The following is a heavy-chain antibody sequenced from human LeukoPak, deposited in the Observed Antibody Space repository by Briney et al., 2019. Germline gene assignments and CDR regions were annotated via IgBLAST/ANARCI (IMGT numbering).Heavy chain of an antibody. CDR3: GRGNWGHFDY. D-gene: IGHD7-27*01. V-gene: IGHV1-18*01. J-gene: IGHJ4*02. CDR2: TFYGYR. Sequence: ASVTVSCKASGYTFTSNAIVWVRQAPGQGLEYMGWTFYGYRQYAHKFQGRGTMTADTSTTTAYMEMGRMRSGDTAVYYCGRGNWGHFDYWGQGTLVPVSS. CDR1: GYTFTSNA.